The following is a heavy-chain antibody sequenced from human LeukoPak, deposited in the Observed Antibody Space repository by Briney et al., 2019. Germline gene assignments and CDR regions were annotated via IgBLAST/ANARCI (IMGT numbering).Heavy chain of an antibody. CDR3: AKDPIMITFGGVIVSRWFDP. J-gene: IGHJ5*02. D-gene: IGHD3-16*02. V-gene: IGHV3-23*01. Sequence: PGASLRLSCAASGFTFSSYAMSWVRQAPGKGLEWVSAISGSGGSTYYADSVKGRFTISRDNSKNTLYLQMNSLRAEDTAVYYCAKDPIMITFGGVIVSRWFDPWGQGTLVTVSS. CDR1: GFTFSSYA. CDR2: ISGSGGST.